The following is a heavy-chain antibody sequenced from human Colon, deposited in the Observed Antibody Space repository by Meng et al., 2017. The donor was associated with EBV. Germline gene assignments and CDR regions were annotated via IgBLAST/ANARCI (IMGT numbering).Heavy chain of an antibody. J-gene: IGHJ4*02. V-gene: IGHV1-46*01. CDR2: IHPDDSDT. CDR3: ARVASATLDH. CDR1: GYPVTRYY. Sequence: VLSCGRVRKPGATEKIPCEASGYPVTRYYMYWLSQDPEQGIEWMGLIHPDDSDTTYAQKFQDIVSMTRDTSTHTVHMELSSLRSDDTAVFYCARVASATLDHWGQGTLVTVSS. D-gene: IGHD6-13*01.